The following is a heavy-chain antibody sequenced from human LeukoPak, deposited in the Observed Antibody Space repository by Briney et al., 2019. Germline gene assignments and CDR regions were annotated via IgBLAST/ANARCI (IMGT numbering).Heavy chain of an antibody. CDR1: GGSFSGYY. Sequence: SETLSLTCAVYGGSFSGYYWSWIRQPPGKGLEWIGEINHSGSTNYNPSLKSRVTISVDTSKNQFSLKLSSVTAADTAVYYCARTGNWAFDIWGQGTMVTVSS. J-gene: IGHJ3*02. CDR2: INHSGST. D-gene: IGHD1-1*01. V-gene: IGHV4-34*01. CDR3: ARTGNWAFDI.